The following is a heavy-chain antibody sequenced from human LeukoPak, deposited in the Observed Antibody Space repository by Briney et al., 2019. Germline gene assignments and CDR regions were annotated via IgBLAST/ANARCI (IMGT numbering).Heavy chain of an antibody. Sequence: SETLSLTCAVYGGSFSGYYWSWIRQPPGKGLEWIGEINHSGSTNYNPSLKSQVTISVDTSKNQFSLKLSSVTAADTAVYYCARGWSSGRHAFDIWGQGTMVTVSS. D-gene: IGHD3-10*01. J-gene: IGHJ3*02. CDR1: GGSFSGYY. CDR3: ARGWSSGRHAFDI. V-gene: IGHV4-34*01. CDR2: INHSGST.